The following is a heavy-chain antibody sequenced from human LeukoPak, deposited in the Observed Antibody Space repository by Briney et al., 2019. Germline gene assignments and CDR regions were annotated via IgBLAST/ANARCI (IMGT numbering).Heavy chain of an antibody. D-gene: IGHD6-19*01. Sequence: SETLSLTCTVSGYSISSGYFWGWVRQPPGKGLEWIGNIYHSGSTYYNPSLKSRVTISVDTSKNQFSLKLSSVTAADTAVYYCARTLYSSGWCPFDYWGQGALVTISS. CDR1: GYSISSGYF. CDR3: ARTLYSSGWCPFDY. V-gene: IGHV4-38-2*02. J-gene: IGHJ4*02. CDR2: IYHSGST.